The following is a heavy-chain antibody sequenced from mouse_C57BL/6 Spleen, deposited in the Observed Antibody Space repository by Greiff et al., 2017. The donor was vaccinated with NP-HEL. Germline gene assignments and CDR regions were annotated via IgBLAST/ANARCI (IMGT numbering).Heavy chain of an antibody. CDR3: ARDGNWDY. D-gene: IGHD4-1*01. Sequence: QVQLQQPGAELVKPGASVKMSCKASGYTFTSYWMHWVKQRPGQGLEWIGEIDPSDSYTNYNQKFKGKSTLTVDKSSSTAYMQLSSLTSEDSAVYYCARDGNWDYWGQGTTLTVSS. CDR1: GYTFTSYW. J-gene: IGHJ2*01. CDR2: IDPSDSYT. V-gene: IGHV1-69*01.